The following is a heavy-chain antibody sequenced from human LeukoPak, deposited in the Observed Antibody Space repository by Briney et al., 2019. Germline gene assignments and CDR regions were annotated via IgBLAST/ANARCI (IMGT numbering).Heavy chain of an antibody. D-gene: IGHD6-13*01. CDR2: TFYRSKWYN. CDR1: GDSVSSNSAA. V-gene: IGHV6-1*01. Sequence: SQTLSLTCAISGDSVSSNSAAWNWIRQSPSRGLEWLGRTFYRSKWYNDYALPVKSRITITPDTSKNQFSLQLNSVTPEDTAVYYCASGGIAAVGTRYYFDYWGQGTLVTVSS. CDR3: ASGGIAAVGTRYYFDY. J-gene: IGHJ4*02.